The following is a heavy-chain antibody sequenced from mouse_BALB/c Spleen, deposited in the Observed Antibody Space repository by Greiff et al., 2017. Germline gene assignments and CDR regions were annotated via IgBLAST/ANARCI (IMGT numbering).Heavy chain of an antibody. CDR1: GFTFSSFG. CDR2: ISSGSSTI. D-gene: IGHD1-1*01. J-gene: IGHJ3*01. V-gene: IGHV5-17*02. Sequence: EVKLVESGGGLVQPGGSRKLSCAASGFTFSSFGMHWVRQAPEKGLEWVAYISSGSSTIYYADTVKGRFTISRDNPKNTLFLQMTSLRSEDTAMYYCARSLTDWFAYWGQGTLVTVSA. CDR3: ARSLTDWFAY.